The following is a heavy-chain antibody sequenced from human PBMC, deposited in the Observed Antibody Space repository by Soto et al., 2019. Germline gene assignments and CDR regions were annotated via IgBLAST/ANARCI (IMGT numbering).Heavy chain of an antibody. CDR1: GDTFSKYG. CDR2: IFPVFATV. J-gene: IGHJ4*02. CDR3: ARKRGIGAAGAIAVDY. D-gene: IGHD6-13*01. V-gene: IGHV1-69*01. Sequence: VQLVQSGAEVRKPGSSVKVSCKASGDTFSKYGITWLRQAPGQGFEWMGEIFPVFATVNYAQRFQDRALITADESTSTALIDLSSLTPDDTAMYYCARKRGIGAAGAIAVDYWGQGTLLTVSS.